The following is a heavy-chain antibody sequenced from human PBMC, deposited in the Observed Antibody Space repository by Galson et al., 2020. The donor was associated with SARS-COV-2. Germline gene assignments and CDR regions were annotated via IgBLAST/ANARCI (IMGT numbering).Heavy chain of an antibody. D-gene: IGHD6-6*01. CDR1: GFTFSNFG. V-gene: IGHV3-30*03. CDR2: ISYDGVNK. CDR3: ARRPIGGGSSEAWFDP. J-gene: IGHJ5*02. Sequence: TGGSLRLSCAASGFTFSNFGMHWVRQAPGKGLEWLAVISYDGVNKYEADSVKGRFIISRDNSKNTLYLQMNNLRPEDTAMYYCARRPIGGGSSEAWFDPWRQGTLVSVYS.